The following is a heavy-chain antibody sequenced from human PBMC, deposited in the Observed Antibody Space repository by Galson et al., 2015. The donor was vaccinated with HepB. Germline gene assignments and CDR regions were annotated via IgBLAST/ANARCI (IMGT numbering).Heavy chain of an antibody. CDR1: GFTFDDYT. Sequence: SLRLSCAASGFTFDDYTMHWVRQAPGKGLEWVSLISWDGGSTYYADSVKGRFTISRDNSKNSLYLQMNSLRTEDTALYYCAKDMEVAAAGDYYYYHGMDVWGQGTTVTVSS. CDR2: ISWDGGST. CDR3: AKDMEVAAAGDYYYYHGMDV. J-gene: IGHJ6*02. V-gene: IGHV3-43*01. D-gene: IGHD6-13*01.